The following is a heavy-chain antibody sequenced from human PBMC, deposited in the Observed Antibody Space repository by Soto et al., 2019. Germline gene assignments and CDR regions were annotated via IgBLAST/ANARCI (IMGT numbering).Heavy chain of an antibody. Sequence: VASVKVSCKASGYTFTSYGISWVRQAPGQGLEWMGWISAYNGNTNYAQKLQGRVTMTTDTSTSTAYMELRSLRSDDTAVYYCARVVSGSGGYYGYDDAFDIWGQGTMVTVSS. CDR3: ARVVSGSGGYYGYDDAFDI. J-gene: IGHJ3*02. CDR2: ISAYNGNT. V-gene: IGHV1-18*04. D-gene: IGHD3-10*01. CDR1: GYTFTSYG.